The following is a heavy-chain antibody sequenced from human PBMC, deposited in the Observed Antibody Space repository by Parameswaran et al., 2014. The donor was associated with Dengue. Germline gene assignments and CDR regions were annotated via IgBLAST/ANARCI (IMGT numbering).Heavy chain of an antibody. V-gene: IGHV3-49*03. CDR1: GFIFGDYA. CDR2: IRSTAYGGTT. J-gene: IGHJ4*01. CDR3: TRTPTGGIYNPYYSDY. Sequence: GRSLKISCTTSGFIFGDYAMSWFRQAPGKGLEWVGFIRSTAYGGTTDYAAPVKDRFTISRDDSKSIAHLQMNSLQTEDTAVYYCTRTPTGGIYNPYYSDYWGQGTLVTVSS. D-gene: IGHD2-8*02.